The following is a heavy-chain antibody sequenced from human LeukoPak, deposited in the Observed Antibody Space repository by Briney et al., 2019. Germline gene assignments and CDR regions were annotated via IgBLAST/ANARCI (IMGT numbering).Heavy chain of an antibody. CDR1: GGSISSHY. D-gene: IGHD6-19*01. J-gene: IGHJ5*02. CDR3: ARSSGWTNWFDP. CDR2: IYYSGST. V-gene: IGHV4-59*11. Sequence: PSETLSLTCTVSGGSISSHYWSWIRQPPGKGLGWIGYIYYSGSTNYNPSLKSRVTISVDTFKNQFSLKLSSVTAADTAVYYCARSSGWTNWFDPWGQGTLVTVSS.